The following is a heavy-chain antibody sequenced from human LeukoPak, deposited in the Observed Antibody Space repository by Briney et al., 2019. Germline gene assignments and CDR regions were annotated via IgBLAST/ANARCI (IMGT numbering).Heavy chain of an antibody. Sequence: GGSLRLSCAASGFTFSSYAMSWVRQAPGKGLEWVSAISGSGGSTYYADSVKGRFTISRDNSKNTLYLQMNSLRAEYTAVYYCATTRYIVVVTAIPNWFDPWGQGTLVTVSS. D-gene: IGHD2-21*02. J-gene: IGHJ5*02. CDR3: ATTRYIVVVTAIPNWFDP. CDR1: GFTFSSYA. V-gene: IGHV3-23*01. CDR2: ISGSGGST.